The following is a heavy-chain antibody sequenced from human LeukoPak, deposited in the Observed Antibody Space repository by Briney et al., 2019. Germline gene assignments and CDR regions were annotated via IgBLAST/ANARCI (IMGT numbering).Heavy chain of an antibody. CDR2: INPNSGGT. Sequence: GASVKVSCKASGYTFTGYYMHWVRQAPGQGLEWMGWINPNSGGTYYAQKFQGRVTMTSDTSISTAYMELSRLRSDNTAVYYCARAGYDFWSGYYRWYYYYYMDVWGKGTTVTVSS. V-gene: IGHV1-2*02. CDR1: GYTFTGYY. D-gene: IGHD3-3*01. J-gene: IGHJ6*03. CDR3: ARAGYDFWSGYYRWYYYYYMDV.